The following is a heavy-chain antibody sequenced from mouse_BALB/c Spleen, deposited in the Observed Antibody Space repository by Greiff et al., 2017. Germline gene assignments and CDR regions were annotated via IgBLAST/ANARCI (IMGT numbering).Heavy chain of an antibody. D-gene: IGHD3-3*01. J-gene: IGHJ2*01. V-gene: IGHV1-54*01. CDR3: ARYEGQGYFDY. CDR1: GFAFTSYL. CDR2: ISTGSGST. Sequence: VQLQQSGAGLVRPGTSLKVSCTASGFAFTSYLIEWVRQTPGQGLEWIGVISTGSGSTYYNEKFTGKATLTADKSSSTTYMQLSSLTSDDSAVYYCARYEGQGYFDYWGQGTTLTVSS.